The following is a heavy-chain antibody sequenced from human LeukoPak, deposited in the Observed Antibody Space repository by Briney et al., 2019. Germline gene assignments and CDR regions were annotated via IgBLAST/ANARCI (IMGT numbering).Heavy chain of an antibody. D-gene: IGHD5-12*01. Sequence: GGSLRLSCAASGFTFSDYYMSWIRQAPGKGLEWVAYITSSGGDIYYAESVKGRFTISRDNAKNALFLRMSSLRVEDTATYYCASDIVATSGDFWGQGTLVSVSS. CDR3: ASDIVATSGDF. V-gene: IGHV3-11*01. J-gene: IGHJ4*02. CDR1: GFTFSDYY. CDR2: ITSSGGDI.